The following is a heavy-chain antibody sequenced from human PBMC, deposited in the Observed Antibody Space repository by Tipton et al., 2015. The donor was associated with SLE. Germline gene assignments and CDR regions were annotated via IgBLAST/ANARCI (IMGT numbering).Heavy chain of an antibody. CDR2: ISYDGRNK. CDR3: ARWVGWDVLKWYFDL. V-gene: IGHV3-30*19. CDR1: GFTFSSYG. J-gene: IGHJ2*01. D-gene: IGHD1-26*01. Sequence: SLRLSCAASGFTFSSYGMHWVRQAPGKGLEWVAVISYDGRNKYYADSVRGRFTISRDNSKNALDLQMNSLRAEDTAVYYCARWVGWDVLKWYFDLWGRGTLVTVSS.